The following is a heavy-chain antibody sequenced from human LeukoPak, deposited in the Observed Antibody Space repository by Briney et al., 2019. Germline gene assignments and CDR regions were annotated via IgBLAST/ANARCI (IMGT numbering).Heavy chain of an antibody. Sequence: AASVKVSCKASGYTFSNYGISWVRQAPGQGLEWMGWISSYNDNTNYAQKLQGRVTMTTDTSTSTAYMELRSLRSDDTAVYYCAKVLVAATHYLDSWGQGTLVTVSS. D-gene: IGHD2-15*01. CDR1: GYTFSNYG. CDR3: AKVLVAATHYLDS. V-gene: IGHV1-18*01. J-gene: IGHJ4*02. CDR2: ISSYNDNT.